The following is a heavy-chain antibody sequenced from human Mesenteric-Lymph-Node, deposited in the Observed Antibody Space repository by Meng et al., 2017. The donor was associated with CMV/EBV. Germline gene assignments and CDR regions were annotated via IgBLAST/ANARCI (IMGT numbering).Heavy chain of an antibody. D-gene: IGHD1/OR15-1a*01. CDR1: GYTFTSYD. V-gene: IGHV1-8*01. Sequence: ASVKVSCKASGYTFTSYDINWVRQATGQGLEWMGWMNPNSGNTGYAQKFQGRVTMTRNTSISTAYMELSSLRSADTAMYYCARLEQLAPPFDYWGQGTLVTVSS. CDR3: ARLEQLAPPFDY. CDR2: MNPNSGNT. J-gene: IGHJ4*02.